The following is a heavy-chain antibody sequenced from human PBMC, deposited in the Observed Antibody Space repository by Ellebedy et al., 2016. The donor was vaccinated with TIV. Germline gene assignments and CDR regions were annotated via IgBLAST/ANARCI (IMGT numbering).Heavy chain of an antibody. D-gene: IGHD5-18*01. Sequence: PGGSLRLSCAASGFTVSSNYMTWVRQAPGKGLELVSVIYSGGTTHYADSVKGRFTISRDKSKNTMYLQMNSLRAEDTAVYYCAGHGDRAMTHWGQGTLVTVPS. CDR3: AGHGDRAMTH. CDR2: IYSGGTT. V-gene: IGHV3-53*01. CDR1: GFTVSSNY. J-gene: IGHJ4*02.